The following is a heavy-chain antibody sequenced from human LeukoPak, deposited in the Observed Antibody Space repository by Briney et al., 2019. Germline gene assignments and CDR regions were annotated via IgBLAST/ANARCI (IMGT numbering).Heavy chain of an antibody. J-gene: IGHJ4*02. CDR3: ATTNGGNRYYFDY. D-gene: IGHD4-23*01. Sequence: GESLKISCKGSGYSFITYWIGWVRQMPGKGLEWMGIIHPGDSDTRYSPSFQGQATISADKSISTAYLQWSSLKASDTAIYYCATTNGGNRYYFDYWGQGTLVTVSS. V-gene: IGHV5-51*01. CDR2: IHPGDSDT. CDR1: GYSFITYW.